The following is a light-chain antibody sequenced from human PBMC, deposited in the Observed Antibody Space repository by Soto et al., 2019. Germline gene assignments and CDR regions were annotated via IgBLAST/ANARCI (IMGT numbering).Light chain of an antibody. CDR2: EVR. J-gene: IGLJ1*01. CDR1: SSDVGAYDF. V-gene: IGLV2-14*03. Sequence: QSVLTQPASVSWSPGQSITISCTGTSSDVGAYDFVSWYQQHPDKAPKLMIYEVRNRPSGVSNSFSGSKSVNTATLTISGLQAEDEADYYCSSYTTSSTRVFGTGTKVTVL. CDR3: SSYTTSSTRV.